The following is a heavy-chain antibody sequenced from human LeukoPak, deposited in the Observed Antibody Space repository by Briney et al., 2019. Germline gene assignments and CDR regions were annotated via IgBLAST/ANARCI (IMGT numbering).Heavy chain of an antibody. CDR2: IKQDGNEK. D-gene: IGHD6-6*01. J-gene: IGHJ4*02. CDR1: GFTFSSYW. V-gene: IGHV3-7*01. CDR3: ATRAARRSYFDY. Sequence: RGSLRLSCAASGFTFSSYWMSWVRQAPGKGLEWVANIKQDGNEKYYVDSVKGRFTISRDNAKNSLFLQMNSLRAEDTAVYYCATRAARRSYFDYWGQGTLVTVSS.